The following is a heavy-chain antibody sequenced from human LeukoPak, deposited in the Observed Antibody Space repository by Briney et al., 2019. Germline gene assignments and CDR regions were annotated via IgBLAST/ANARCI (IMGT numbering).Heavy chain of an antibody. Sequence: SETLSLTCTVSGYSISSGYYWGWIRQPPGKGLEWIGSIYHSGSTYYNPSLKSRVTISVDTSKNQFSLKLSSVTAADTAVYYCARAPYSGSYFSTDYFDYWGQGTLVTVSS. V-gene: IGHV4-38-2*02. CDR3: ARAPYSGSYFSTDYFDY. J-gene: IGHJ4*02. CDR2: IYHSGST. CDR1: GYSISSGYY. D-gene: IGHD1-26*01.